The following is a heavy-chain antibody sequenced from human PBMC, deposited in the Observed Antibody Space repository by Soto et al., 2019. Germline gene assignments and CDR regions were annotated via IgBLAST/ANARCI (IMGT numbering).Heavy chain of an antibody. V-gene: IGHV4-4*07. CDR2: IYTTGAT. J-gene: IGHJ4*02. CDR1: GDSISRKY. Sequence: PSETLSLTCSVSGDSISRKYWSWLRQPAGGGLEWIGRIYTTGATNYNSSLKSRVSMSVDTSKNQFSLRLTSVTAAGTAVYFCAMTVIAPSPYLDHWGQGLLVTVSS. D-gene: IGHD4-17*01. CDR3: AMTVIAPSPYLDH.